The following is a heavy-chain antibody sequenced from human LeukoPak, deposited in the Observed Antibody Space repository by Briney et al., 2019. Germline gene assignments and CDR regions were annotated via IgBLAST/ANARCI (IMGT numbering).Heavy chain of an antibody. Sequence: PSETLSLTCGVSGGSFSGYYWNWIRQSPEKGLEWVGEINHSGNTRYNPSLRSRITMSVDTSRNHFSLKLSSVTAADTAVYFCARALWFGDSFLGYWGQGTLVTVSS. CDR3: ARALWFGDSFLGY. J-gene: IGHJ4*02. CDR1: GGSFSGYY. V-gene: IGHV4-34*01. CDR2: INHSGNT. D-gene: IGHD3-10*01.